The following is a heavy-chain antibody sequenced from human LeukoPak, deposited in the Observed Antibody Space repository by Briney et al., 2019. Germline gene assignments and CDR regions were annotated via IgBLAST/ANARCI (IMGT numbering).Heavy chain of an antibody. Sequence: ASVKVSFKASGSTFTSYGISWVRQAPGQGLEWMGWISAYNGNTNYAQKLQGRVTMTTDTSTSTAYMELRSLRSDGTAVYYCARDAMVRGIYYYYGMDVWGQGTTVTVSS. J-gene: IGHJ6*02. D-gene: IGHD3-10*01. CDR3: ARDAMVRGIYYYYGMDV. CDR1: GSTFTSYG. CDR2: ISAYNGNT. V-gene: IGHV1-18*01.